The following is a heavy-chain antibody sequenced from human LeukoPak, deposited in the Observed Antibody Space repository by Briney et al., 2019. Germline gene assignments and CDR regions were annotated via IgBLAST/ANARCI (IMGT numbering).Heavy chain of an antibody. Sequence: SETLSLTCTVSGGSISSYYWSWIRQPPGKGLEWIGYIYYSGSTNYNPSLKSRVTISVDTSKNQFSLKLSSVTAADTAVYYCASGLVGATVGYYYYYMDVWGKGTTVTVSS. CDR1: GGSISSYY. V-gene: IGHV4-59*01. CDR2: IYYSGST. D-gene: IGHD1-26*01. CDR3: ASGLVGATVGYYYYYMDV. J-gene: IGHJ6*03.